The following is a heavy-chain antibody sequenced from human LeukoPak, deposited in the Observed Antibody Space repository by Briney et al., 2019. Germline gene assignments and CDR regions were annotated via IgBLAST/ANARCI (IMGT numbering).Heavy chain of an antibody. CDR2: ISAYNGNT. V-gene: IGHV1-18*01. D-gene: IGHD3-22*01. CDR3: ARDKNPSDSSGYYYY. Sequence: ASVKVSCKASGYTFTSYGISWVRRAPGQGLEWMGWISAYNGNTNYAQKLQGRVTMTTDTSTSTAYMELRSLRSDDTVVYYCARDKNPSDSSGYYYYWGQGTLVTVSS. J-gene: IGHJ4*02. CDR1: GYTFTSYG.